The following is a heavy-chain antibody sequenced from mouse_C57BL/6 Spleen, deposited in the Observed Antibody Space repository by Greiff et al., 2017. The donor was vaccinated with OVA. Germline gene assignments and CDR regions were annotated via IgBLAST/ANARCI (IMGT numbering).Heavy chain of an antibody. CDR3: ARMGYSNYGYFDV. J-gene: IGHJ1*03. CDR1: GYTFTSYW. CDR2: IYPGSGST. V-gene: IGHV1-55*01. D-gene: IGHD2-5*01. Sequence: VQLQQSGAELVKPGASVKMSCKASGYTFTSYWITWVKQRPGQGLEWIGDIYPGSGSTNYNEKFKSKATLTVDTSSSTAYMQLSSLTSEDSAVYDCARMGYSNYGYFDVWGTGTTVTVSS.